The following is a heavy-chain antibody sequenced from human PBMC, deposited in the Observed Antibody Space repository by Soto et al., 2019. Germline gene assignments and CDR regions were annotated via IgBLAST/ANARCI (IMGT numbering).Heavy chain of an antibody. CDR2: INHSGST. Sequence: QVQLQQWGAGLLKPSETLSLTCAVYGGSFSAYSLNWIRQPPGKGLEWIGDINHSGSTNYNPSLKSRVTISIDTSKKQCSLKLSSVTAADRAVYYCARGGVVSAFDIWGQGTMVTVSS. V-gene: IGHV4-34*01. J-gene: IGHJ3*02. CDR1: GGSFSAYS. CDR3: ARGGVVSAFDI. D-gene: IGHD2-2*01.